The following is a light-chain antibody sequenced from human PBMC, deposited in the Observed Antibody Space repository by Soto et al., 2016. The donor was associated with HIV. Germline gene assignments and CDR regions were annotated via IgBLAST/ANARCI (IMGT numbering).Light chain of an antibody. CDR2: DDS. V-gene: IGLV3-21*03. Sequence: SYELTQPPSLSVAPRKTARITCGGNNVGSKSVQWYQQKPGQAPILVLYDDSDRPSGIPERFSGSNSGDTATLTISRVEAGDEADYYCQVWDASTDLVVFGGRDQADRP. CDR3: QVWDASTDLVV. CDR1: NVGSKS. J-gene: IGLJ2*01.